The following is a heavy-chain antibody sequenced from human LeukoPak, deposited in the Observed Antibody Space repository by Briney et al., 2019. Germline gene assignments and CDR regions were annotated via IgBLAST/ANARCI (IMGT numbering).Heavy chain of an antibody. CDR1: GFTLSSYA. D-gene: IGHD2-15*01. V-gene: IGHV3-48*01. CDR2: ISSSSSTI. CDR3: ARGVNTCSGGKCYFSIDY. J-gene: IGHJ4*02. Sequence: GGSLRLSCAASGFTLSSYAMSWVRQAPEKGLEWVSYISSSSSTIYYADSVKGRFTISRDNAKNSLYLQMNSLRAEDTAVFYCARGVNTCSGGKCYFSIDYWGLGTLVTVSS.